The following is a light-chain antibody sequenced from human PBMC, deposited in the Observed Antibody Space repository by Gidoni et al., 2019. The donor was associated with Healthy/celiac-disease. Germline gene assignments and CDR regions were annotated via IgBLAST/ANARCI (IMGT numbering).Light chain of an antibody. CDR1: SLRRDF. CDR3: NSRDSSGNHVV. J-gene: IGLJ2*01. Sequence: SSELTQDPAVSGALGQTVRITCQGDSLRRDFASGYQQKPGQAPVLVIFGTNNRPSGIPARFSGSSSVNTASLTTTGAPAEDESDYYCNSRDSSGNHVVFGGGTKLTVL. CDR2: GTN. V-gene: IGLV3-19*01.